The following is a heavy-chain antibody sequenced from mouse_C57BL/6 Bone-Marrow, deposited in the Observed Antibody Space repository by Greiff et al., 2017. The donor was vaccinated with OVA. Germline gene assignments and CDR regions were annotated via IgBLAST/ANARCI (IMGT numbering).Heavy chain of an antibody. CDR2: IYPGSGST. CDR1: GYTFTNYL. D-gene: IGHD1-1*01. Sequence: QVQLQQPGAELVKPGTSVKVSCKASGYTFTNYLIAWVKQRPGQGLEWIGVIYPGSGSTNYNEKFKGKATLTVDTSSSTAYMQRSSLTSEDSAVYYCARRYYGSCEFDYWGTGTMVTVSA. CDR3: ARRYYGSCEFDY. J-gene: IGHJ1*03. V-gene: IGHV1-54*01.